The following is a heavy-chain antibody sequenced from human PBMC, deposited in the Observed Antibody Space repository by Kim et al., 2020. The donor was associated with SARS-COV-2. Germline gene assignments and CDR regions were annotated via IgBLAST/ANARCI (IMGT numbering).Heavy chain of an antibody. J-gene: IGHJ4*02. Sequence: TPSLRSRVTISGDTSKNQFSLELSSVTAADTAVYYCARDQGIAAAGFDYWGQGTLVTVSS. V-gene: IGHV4-59*01. CDR3: ARDQGIAAAGFDY. D-gene: IGHD6-13*01.